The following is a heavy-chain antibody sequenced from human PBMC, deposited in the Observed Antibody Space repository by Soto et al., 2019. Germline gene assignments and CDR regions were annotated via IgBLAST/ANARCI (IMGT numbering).Heavy chain of an antibody. J-gene: IGHJ6*02. Sequence: SDTLSLTCTDSCDSIRSGDYCWSWIRQPPGKGLEWIGYIYYSGSTYYNPSLKSRVTISVDTSKNQFSLKLSSVTAADTAVYYCARADYYYYYGMDVWGQGTTVT. CDR3: ARADYYYYYGMDV. CDR1: CDSIRSGDYC. V-gene: IGHV4-30-4*02. CDR2: IYYSGST.